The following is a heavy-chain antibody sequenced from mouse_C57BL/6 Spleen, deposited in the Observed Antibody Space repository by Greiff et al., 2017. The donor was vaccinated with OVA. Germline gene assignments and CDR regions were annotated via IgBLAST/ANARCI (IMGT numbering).Heavy chain of an antibody. CDR1: GYTFNSYW. CDR3: ARGDVRLESIAYAMDY. Sequence: QVQLQQPGAELVKPGASVKMSCKASGYTFNSYWITWVKQRPGQGLEWIGDIYPGSGSTNYNEKFKSKATLTVDTSSSTAYMQLRSLTSEDSAVYYCARGDVRLESIAYAMDYWGQGTSVTVSS. J-gene: IGHJ4*01. V-gene: IGHV1-55*01. CDR2: IYPGSGST. D-gene: IGHD2-14*01.